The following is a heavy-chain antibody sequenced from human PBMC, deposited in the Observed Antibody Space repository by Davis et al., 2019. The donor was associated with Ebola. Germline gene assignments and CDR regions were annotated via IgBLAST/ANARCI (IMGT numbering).Heavy chain of an antibody. Sequence: ASVKVSCKASGYIFSNYDINWVRQASGQGLEWLGWMNAYSGNTGYVEKFEGRVTMTRNPSITTAYMELTSLRIDDTAVYYCARGYSPKCRGGDCVNDFWGQGTLVTVSS. CDR1: GYIFSNYD. CDR2: MNAYSGNT. CDR3: ARGYSPKCRGGDCVNDF. J-gene: IGHJ4*02. D-gene: IGHD2-21*01. V-gene: IGHV1-8*01.